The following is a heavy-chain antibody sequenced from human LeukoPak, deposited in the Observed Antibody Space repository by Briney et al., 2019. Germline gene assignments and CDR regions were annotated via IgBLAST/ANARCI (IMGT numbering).Heavy chain of an antibody. CDR2: IYHGGSA. CDR1: GYSISSGYY. D-gene: IGHD3-3*01. V-gene: IGHV4-38-2*02. Sequence: PSETLSLTCAVSGYSISSGYYWGWIRPPPGKGLEWIASIYHGGSAFYNPSLKSRVTISIDTSKNHFSLKLNSVTAADTAVYYCARDDIWSGHYYFDYWGQGTLVTVSS. J-gene: IGHJ4*02. CDR3: ARDDIWSGHYYFDY.